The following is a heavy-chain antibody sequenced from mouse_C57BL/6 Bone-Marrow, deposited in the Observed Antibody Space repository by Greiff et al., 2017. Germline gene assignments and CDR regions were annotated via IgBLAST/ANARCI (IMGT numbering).Heavy chain of an antibody. V-gene: IGHV1-85*01. CDR2: IYPRDGST. Sequence: VQLVESGPELVKPGASVKLSCKASGYTFTSYDINWVKQRPGQGLEWIGWIYPRDGSTKYNEKFQGKTTLTVDTSSSTAYMEIHSLTSEDSAIYFCARGLLYAMDYWGQGTTLTVSS. J-gene: IGHJ4*01. D-gene: IGHD2-12*01. CDR3: ARGLLYAMDY. CDR1: GYTFTSYD.